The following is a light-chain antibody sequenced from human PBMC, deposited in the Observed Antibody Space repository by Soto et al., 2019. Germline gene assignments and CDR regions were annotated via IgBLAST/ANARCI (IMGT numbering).Light chain of an antibody. V-gene: IGLV4-69*01. CDR2: LNSDGNH. CDR1: SGHSNYA. J-gene: IGLJ2*01. CDR3: QTWGTGIVI. Sequence: QPVLTQSPSASASLGPSVTLTCTLSSGHSNYAIAWHQQQPEKGPRYLMKLNSDGNHSKGDGIPNRFSGSSSGAERYLTISSLQSEDEADYYCQTWGTGIVIFGGGTKLTVL.